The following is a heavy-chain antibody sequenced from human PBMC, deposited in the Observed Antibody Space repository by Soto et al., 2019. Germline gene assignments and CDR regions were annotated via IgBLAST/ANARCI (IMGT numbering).Heavy chain of an antibody. D-gene: IGHD1-20*01. V-gene: IGHV3-33*01. CDR3: AREGGGYNWNQNYYYYGMDV. J-gene: IGHJ6*02. CDR2: IWYDGSNK. Sequence: QVQLVESGGGVVQPRRSLRLSCAASGFTFSSYGMHWVRQAPGKGLEWVAVIWYDGSNKYYADSVKGRFTISRDNSKNTLYLQMNSLRAEDTAVYYCAREGGGYNWNQNYYYYGMDVWGQGTTVTVSS. CDR1: GFTFSSYG.